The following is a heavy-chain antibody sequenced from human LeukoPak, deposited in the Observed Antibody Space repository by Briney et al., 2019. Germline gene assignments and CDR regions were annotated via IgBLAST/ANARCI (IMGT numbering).Heavy chain of an antibody. V-gene: IGHV3-30*02. D-gene: IGHD2-15*01. Sequence: GGSLRLSCAASGFTFISYGLHWFRQAPAKGLEWVAFIRYDGSNKYYADSVKGRFTISRDNSKNTLYLQMNSLRAEDTAVYYCAGRGGQPPHWGQGTLVTVSS. CDR1: GFTFISYG. J-gene: IGHJ4*02. CDR3: AGRGGQPPH. CDR2: IRYDGSNK.